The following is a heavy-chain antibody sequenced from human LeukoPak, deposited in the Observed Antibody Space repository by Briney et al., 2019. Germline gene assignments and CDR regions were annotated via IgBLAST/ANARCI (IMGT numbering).Heavy chain of an antibody. CDR1: GGSISSYY. CDR3: ARMTVRGVSWYQQKYYYYYYGMDV. V-gene: IGHV4-4*07. D-gene: IGHD3-10*01. Sequence: PSETLSLTCTVSGGSISSYYWSWIRQPAGKGLEGIGRIYTSGSTNYNPSLKSRVTMSVDTSKNQFSLKLSSVTAADTAVYYCARMTVRGVSWYQQKYYYYYYGMDVWGQGNTVTVSS. CDR2: IYTSGST. J-gene: IGHJ6*02.